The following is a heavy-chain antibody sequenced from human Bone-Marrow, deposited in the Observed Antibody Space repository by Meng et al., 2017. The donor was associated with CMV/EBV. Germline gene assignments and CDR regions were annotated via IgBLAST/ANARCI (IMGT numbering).Heavy chain of an antibody. CDR2: ISYDGSNK. D-gene: IGHD3-3*01. J-gene: IGHJ4*02. CDR3: ARERRGFWSGYYPPRALDY. V-gene: IGHV3-30*04. Sequence: GESLKISCAASGFTFSSYAMHWVRQAPGKGLEWVAVISYDGSNKYYADSVKGRFTTSRDNSKNTLYLQMNSLRAEDTAVYYCARERRGFWSGYYPPRALDYWGQGTLVTVSS. CDR1: GFTFSSYA.